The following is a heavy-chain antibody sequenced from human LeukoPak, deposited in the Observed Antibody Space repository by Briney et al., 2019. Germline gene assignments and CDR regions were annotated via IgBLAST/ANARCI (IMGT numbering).Heavy chain of an antibody. Sequence: ASVKVSCKASGYTFTSYGISWVRQAPGQGLEWMGWISAYNGNTNYAQKVQGRVTMTTDTSTSTAYMELRSLRSDDTAVYYCAKARRRVATTDDAFDIWGQGTMVTVSS. CDR2: ISAYNGNT. V-gene: IGHV1-18*01. CDR3: AKARRRVATTDDAFDI. J-gene: IGHJ3*02. CDR1: GYTFTSYG. D-gene: IGHD5-12*01.